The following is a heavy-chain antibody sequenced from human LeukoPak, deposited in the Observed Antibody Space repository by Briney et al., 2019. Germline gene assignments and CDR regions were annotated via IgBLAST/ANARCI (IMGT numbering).Heavy chain of an antibody. CDR3: ARLSDY. J-gene: IGHJ4*02. CDR2: ILFDGSSK. CDR1: GFPFSSYG. Sequence: GGSLRLSCAASGFPFSSYGMHRVRQAPGKGLEWVAVILFDGSSKYYADPVKGRFTISRDNSKNTLYLQMNSLRAEDTAVYYCARLSDYWGQGTLVTVSS. V-gene: IGHV3-33*05.